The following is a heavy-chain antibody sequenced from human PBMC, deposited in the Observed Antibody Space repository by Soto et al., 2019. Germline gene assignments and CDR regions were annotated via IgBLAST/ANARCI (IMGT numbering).Heavy chain of an antibody. CDR2: ISYDGSNK. D-gene: IGHD1-26*01. CDR3: AKASGSYSTRGSYFDY. V-gene: IGHV3-30*18. CDR1: GFTFSSYG. Sequence: QVQLVESGGGVVQPGRSLRLSCAASGFTFSSYGMHWVRQAPGKGLEWVAVISYDGSNKYYADSVKGRFTISGDNSKNTLYLQMNSLRAEDTAVYYCAKASGSYSTRGSYFDYWGQGTLVTVSS. J-gene: IGHJ4*02.